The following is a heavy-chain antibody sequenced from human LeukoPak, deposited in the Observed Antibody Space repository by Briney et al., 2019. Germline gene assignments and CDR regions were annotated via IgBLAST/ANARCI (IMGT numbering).Heavy chain of an antibody. J-gene: IGHJ4*02. D-gene: IGHD3-9*01. CDR3: AKNYDFLTGYAS. CDR1: GYTFTDYY. V-gene: IGHV1-69-2*01. Sequence: ATVKVSCKASGYTFTDYYMHWVQQAPGKGLEWMGRADPEDGETIYAEKFQGRVTITTDTSTDTAYMELSSLRSEDTAVYYCAKNYDFLTGYASWGQGTLVTVSS. CDR2: ADPEDGET.